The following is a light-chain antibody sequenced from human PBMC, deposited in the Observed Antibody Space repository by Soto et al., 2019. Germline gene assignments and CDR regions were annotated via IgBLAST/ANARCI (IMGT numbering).Light chain of an antibody. V-gene: IGKV1-5*01. J-gene: IGKJ2*01. Sequence: DIQMTQSPSILSASVGDRVTITCRASQSISSWLAWYQQKPGKAPKVLIYDASSLESGVPSRFSGSGSETEFTLTISSLQPDDFATYSCQQYNSYPYTFGQGTKLEIK. CDR1: QSISSW. CDR2: DAS. CDR3: QQYNSYPYT.